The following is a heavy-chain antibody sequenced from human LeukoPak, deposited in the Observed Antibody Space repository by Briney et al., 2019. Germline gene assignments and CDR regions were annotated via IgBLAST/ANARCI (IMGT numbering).Heavy chain of an antibody. J-gene: IGHJ3*02. D-gene: IGHD2/OR15-2a*01. CDR1: GLIVTSNY. CDR2: IYSGDST. CDR3: ARDNKENAFDI. Sequence: GGSLRLSCAGSGLIVTSNYMTWVRQAPGKGLEWVSVIYSGDSTYYADSVRGRFTISRDNSQNTLYLQMNSLRAEDTAVYYCARDNKENAFDIWGQGTTVTVS. V-gene: IGHV3-53*01.